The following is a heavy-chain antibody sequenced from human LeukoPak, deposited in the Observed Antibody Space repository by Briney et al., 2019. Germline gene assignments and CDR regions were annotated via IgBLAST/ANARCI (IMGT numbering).Heavy chain of an antibody. CDR2: ISGSGGST. J-gene: IGHJ6*02. V-gene: IGHV3-23*01. CDR3: ARDQGSGSRGMDV. D-gene: IGHD6-19*01. CDR1: GFTFSSYA. Sequence: GGSLRLSCAASGFTFSSYAMSWVRQAPGKGLEWVSAISGSGGSTYYADSVKGRFTISRENAKNSLYLEVNSLRAEDTAVYYCARDQGSGSRGMDVWGQGTTVTVSS.